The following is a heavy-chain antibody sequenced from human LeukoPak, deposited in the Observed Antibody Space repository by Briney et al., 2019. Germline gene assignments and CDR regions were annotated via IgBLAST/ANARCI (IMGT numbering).Heavy chain of an antibody. J-gene: IGHJ4*02. V-gene: IGHV3-48*04. D-gene: IGHD6-13*01. CDR1: GFTFSGYS. Sequence: GGSLRLSCAGSGFTFSGYSMNWVRQAPGKGLEWVSHISSSSSSSYYADSVKGRFTISRDNAKNSLYLQMNSLRAEDTAVYYCAREGRDNSSPPYDFWGQGTLVTVSS. CDR3: AREGRDNSSPPYDF. CDR2: ISSSSSSS.